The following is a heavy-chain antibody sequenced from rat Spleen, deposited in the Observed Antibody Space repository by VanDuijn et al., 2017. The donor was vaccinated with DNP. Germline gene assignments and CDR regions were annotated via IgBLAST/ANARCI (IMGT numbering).Heavy chain of an antibody. D-gene: IGHD1-12*03. CDR3: ARALGLYYVGDYSYFDY. J-gene: IGHJ2*01. CDR1: AFSLTSYH. V-gene: IGHV2-32*01. Sequence: QVQLKESGPGLVQPSQTLSLACTVSAFSLTSYHVHWIRQPSGKGLEWMGVMWNDGNTDYNSALKSRLSITRDTSKSQVFLRMNSLLTEDTATYYCARALGLYYVGDYSYFDYWGQGVMVSVSS. CDR2: MWNDGNT.